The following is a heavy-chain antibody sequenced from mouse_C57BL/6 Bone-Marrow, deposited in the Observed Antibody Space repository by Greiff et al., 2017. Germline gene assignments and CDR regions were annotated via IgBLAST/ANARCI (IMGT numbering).Heavy chain of an antibody. J-gene: IGHJ1*03. Sequence: VQLQQSGAELAKPGASVKLSCKASGYTFTSYWMHWVKQRPGQGLDWIGYINPSSGYTKYNQKFKDKATLTADKSSSTAYMQLSSLTYEDSAVYYCARNNSSAYWYCDVWGTGTTVTVSS. V-gene: IGHV1-7*01. D-gene: IGHD1-1*01. CDR3: ARNNSSAYWYCDV. CDR2: INPSSGYT. CDR1: GYTFTSYW.